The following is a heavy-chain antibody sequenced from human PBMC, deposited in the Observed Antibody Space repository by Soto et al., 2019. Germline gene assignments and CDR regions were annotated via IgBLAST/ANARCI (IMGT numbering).Heavy chain of an antibody. D-gene: IGHD6-13*01. Sequence: PSEPLSLTCTVSGGSISSGDYYWRWIRQPPGKGLEWIGYIYYSGSTSSNPSLKSRVTISVDTSKNQLSLKLSSVIAADTDVYYCASVFWGGYSSSWYAGYGMDVWGQGTTVTVSS. CDR1: GGSISSGDYY. CDR2: IYYSGST. J-gene: IGHJ6*02. V-gene: IGHV4-30-4*01. CDR3: ASVFWGGYSSSWYAGYGMDV.